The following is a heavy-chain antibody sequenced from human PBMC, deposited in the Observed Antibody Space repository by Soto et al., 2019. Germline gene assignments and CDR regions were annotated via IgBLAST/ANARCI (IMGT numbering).Heavy chain of an antibody. CDR1: GGSISSSSYY. CDR3: ARRSVLWGYFDY. V-gene: IGHV4-39*01. CDR2: IFYSGST. J-gene: IGHJ4*02. D-gene: IGHD2-21*01. Sequence: QLQLQESGPGLVKPSETLSLTCTVSGGSISSSSYYWGWIRQPPGKGLVWIGSIFYSGSTSYNPSLKSRVSISVDTSKNEFSLNLSSVTAADTAVYYGARRSVLWGYFDYWVQCSLVTVSS.